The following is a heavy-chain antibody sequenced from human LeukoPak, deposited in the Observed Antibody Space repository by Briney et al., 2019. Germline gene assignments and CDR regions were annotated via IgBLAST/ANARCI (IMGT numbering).Heavy chain of an antibody. CDR2: ISASGGSA. CDR3: ARPQGGGSSWNDY. CDR1: GFTFSSYA. J-gene: IGHJ4*02. V-gene: IGHV3-23*01. D-gene: IGHD6-13*01. Sequence: GGSLRLSCAASGFTFSSYAMSWVRQAPGKGLEWVSGISASGGSAYYADSVKGRFTISRDNSKNTVHLQMNSLRAEDTAVYYCARPQGGGSSWNDYWGQGTLVTVSS.